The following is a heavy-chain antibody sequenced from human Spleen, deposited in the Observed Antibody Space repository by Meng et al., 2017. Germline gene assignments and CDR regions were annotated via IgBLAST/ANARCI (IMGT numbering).Heavy chain of an antibody. J-gene: IGHJ3*02. CDR1: GFPFRSYA. CDR2: ISGSGGST. Sequence: GESLKIPCPASGFPFRSYAMSWVRQAPGKGREGGSAISGSGGSTDYADSVKGRFTISRDKSKNTLYLQMNSLRAEDTAVYYCAREGYDRGHDAFDIWGQGTMVTVSS. D-gene: IGHD3-22*01. V-gene: IGHV3-23*01. CDR3: AREGYDRGHDAFDI.